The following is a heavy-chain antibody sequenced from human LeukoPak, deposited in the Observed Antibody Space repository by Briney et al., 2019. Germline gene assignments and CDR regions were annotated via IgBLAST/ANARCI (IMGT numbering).Heavy chain of an antibody. J-gene: IGHJ5*02. V-gene: IGHV3-15*01. CDR2: IKSKTDGGTT. Sequence: GGSLRLSCAASGFTFSNARMSWVRQAPGKGLEWVGRIKSKTDGGTTDYAAPVKGRFTISRDDSKNTLYLQMNSLKTEDTAVYYCTTSQYSSSWYWFDPWGQGTLVTVSS. CDR1: GFTFSNAR. CDR3: TTSQYSSSWYWFDP. D-gene: IGHD6-13*01.